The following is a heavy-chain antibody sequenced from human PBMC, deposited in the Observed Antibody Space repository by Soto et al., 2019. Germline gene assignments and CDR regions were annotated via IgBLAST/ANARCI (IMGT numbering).Heavy chain of an antibody. D-gene: IGHD3-10*01. Sequence: EVQLVESGGGLVQPGGSLRLSCVASGIPVSSNYMTWVRQAPGKGLEWVAVLHSGGDTNYANSVKGRFTISRHDSTNTVLLPMYSLKAEDTAVYYYASEGPYDYASRMDVWGQGTTGTVSS. CDR3: ASEGPYDYASRMDV. J-gene: IGHJ6*02. CDR1: GIPVSSNY. CDR2: LHSGGDT. V-gene: IGHV3-53*04.